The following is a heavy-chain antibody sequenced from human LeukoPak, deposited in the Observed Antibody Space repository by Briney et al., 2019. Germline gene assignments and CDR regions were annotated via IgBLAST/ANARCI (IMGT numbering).Heavy chain of an antibody. Sequence: PGGSLRLSCAASGFTFSSYEMNWVRQAPGRGLEWVSYISSSGSTIYYADSVKGRFTISRDNAKNSLYLQMNSLRAEDTAVYYCARDSAPHTRYFDWLLFQDAFDIWGQGTMVTVSS. CDR2: ISSSGSTI. CDR1: GFTFSSYE. D-gene: IGHD3-9*01. J-gene: IGHJ3*02. V-gene: IGHV3-48*03. CDR3: ARDSAPHTRYFDWLLFQDAFDI.